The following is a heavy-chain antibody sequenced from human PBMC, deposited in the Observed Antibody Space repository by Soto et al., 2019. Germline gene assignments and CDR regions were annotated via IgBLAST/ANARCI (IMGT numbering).Heavy chain of an antibody. CDR1: GFTFSSHW. CDR3: ARGRLRAYWFDP. V-gene: IGHV3-74*01. Sequence: EVQLVESGGGLVQPGGSLRLSCEASGFTFSSHWMHWVRQAPGKGLVWLSRINSDGSGTSYADFVKGRCTISRDNANKALYVQMHSRKTEDTAVYYCARGRLRAYWFDPWGQGTLVTVSS. CDR2: INSDGSGT. J-gene: IGHJ5*02. D-gene: IGHD6-25*01.